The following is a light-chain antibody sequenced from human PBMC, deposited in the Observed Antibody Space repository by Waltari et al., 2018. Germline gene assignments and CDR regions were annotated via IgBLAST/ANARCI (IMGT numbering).Light chain of an antibody. Sequence: QSALTQPAPMSGSPGQSISLPCVGTPSDIADSTRVSWYQHFPGEVPKLLLYEVPNRPSGSSSRFSGSKSGTTAFLSISGLQPEDEADYYCCSHTKMDTWVFGGGTTLTVL. CDR1: PSDIADSTR. V-gene: IGLV2-14*01. J-gene: IGLJ3*02. CDR2: EVP. CDR3: CSHTKMDTWV.